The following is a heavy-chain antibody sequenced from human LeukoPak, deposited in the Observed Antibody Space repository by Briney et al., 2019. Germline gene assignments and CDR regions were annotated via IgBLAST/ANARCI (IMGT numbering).Heavy chain of an antibody. CDR1: GFTFSSYA. V-gene: IGHV3-30-3*01. D-gene: IGHD2-15*01. CDR3: ARDGERYCSGGTCYYYDY. J-gene: IGHJ4*02. CDR2: ISHDGSNK. Sequence: GGSLRLSCAASGFTFSSYAMHWVRQAPGKGLEWVAVISHDGSNKYYADSVKGRFTISRDNSKNTLFLQMNSLRAEDTAVFYCARDGERYCSGGTCYYYDYWGQGTLVTVSS.